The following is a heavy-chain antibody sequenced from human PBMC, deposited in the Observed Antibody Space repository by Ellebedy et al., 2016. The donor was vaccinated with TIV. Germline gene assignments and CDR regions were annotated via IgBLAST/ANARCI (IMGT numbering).Heavy chain of an antibody. CDR3: ARKPSGSPFDY. CDR2: ISPNNGDT. Sequence: AASVQVSCKATGYTFTRYGISWVRQAPGQGLEWMGCISPNNGDTNYAQKLQGRVTMTTDTSTSTAYMELRSLGSDDPAVYYCARKPSGSPFDYWGQGTLVTVSS. D-gene: IGHD3-10*01. V-gene: IGHV1-18*01. J-gene: IGHJ4*02. CDR1: GYTFTRYG.